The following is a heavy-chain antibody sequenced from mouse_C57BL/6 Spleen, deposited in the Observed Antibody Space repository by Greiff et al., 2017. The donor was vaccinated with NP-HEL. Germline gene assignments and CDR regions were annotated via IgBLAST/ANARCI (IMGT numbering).Heavy chain of an antibody. CDR1: GYSITSGYY. Sequence: DVKLQESGPGLVKPSQSLSLTCSVTGYSITSGYYWNWIRQFPGNKLEWMGYISYDGSNNYNPSLKNRISITRDTSKNQFFLKLNSVTTEDTATYYCARGTLRGNYYAMDYWGQGTSVTVSS. D-gene: IGHD1-1*01. CDR2: ISYDGSN. CDR3: ARGTLRGNYYAMDY. V-gene: IGHV3-6*01. J-gene: IGHJ4*01.